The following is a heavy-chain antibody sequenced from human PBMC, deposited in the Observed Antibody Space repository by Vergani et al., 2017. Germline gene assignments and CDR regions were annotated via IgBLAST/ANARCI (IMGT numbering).Heavy chain of an antibody. CDR3: ARGRRWGSGYDLFDY. J-gene: IGHJ4*02. CDR2: ISGSGGST. CDR1: GFTFSSYA. V-gene: IGHV3-23*04. Sequence: EVQLVESGGGLVKPGGSLRLSCAASGFTFSSYAMSWVRQAPGKGLEWVSAISGSGGSTYYADSVKGRFTISRDNSKNTLYLQMNSLRAEDTAVYYCARGRRWGSGYDLFDYWGQGTLVTVSS. D-gene: IGHD5-12*01.